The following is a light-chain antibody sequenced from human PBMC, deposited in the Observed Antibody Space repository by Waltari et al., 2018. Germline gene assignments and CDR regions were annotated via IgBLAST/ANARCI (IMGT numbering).Light chain of an antibody. J-gene: IGKJ3*01. CDR3: QNYNSAPFT. Sequence: DIQMTQSPSSLSASVGDRVTITCRASQGISNSLAWYQQKPEKVPKLLIYAASTLQSVVPSRFSGSGSGTDFTLTIRSLQPEDVATYYCQNYNSAPFTFGPGSKVDIK. CDR1: QGISNS. V-gene: IGKV1-27*01. CDR2: AAS.